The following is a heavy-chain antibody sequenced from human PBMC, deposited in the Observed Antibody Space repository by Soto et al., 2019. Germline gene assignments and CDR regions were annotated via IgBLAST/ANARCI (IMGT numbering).Heavy chain of an antibody. CDR1: GFTFRDYD. Sequence: GGSLTLSCAASGFTFRDYDMNWVRQAPGKGLEWVSSITYNGRSTYYADSVKGRFTISRDNSRNTLYLQLNSLRAEDTAAYYCAKRDVSDSTGFAPLFDSWGHRTLVTVSS. V-gene: IGHV3-23*01. CDR3: AKRDVSDSTGFAPLFDS. CDR2: ITYNGRST. D-gene: IGHD3-22*01. J-gene: IGHJ4*01.